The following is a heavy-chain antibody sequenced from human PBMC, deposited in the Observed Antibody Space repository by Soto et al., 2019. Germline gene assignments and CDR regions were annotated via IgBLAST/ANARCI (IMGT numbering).Heavy chain of an antibody. J-gene: IGHJ6*02. CDR3: SRDSTTDYYYYNGMDV. Sequence: WASEKVSGKASRYTFTSYGISSLRQAPGQGLPWMGWISAYNGNTNYAQKLQGRVTMTTDTSTSTPYMELGSLRSDDTAVYYCSRDSTTDYYYYNGMDVWGQGTTVTVPS. V-gene: IGHV1-18*04. CDR1: RYTFTSYG. CDR2: ISAYNGNT.